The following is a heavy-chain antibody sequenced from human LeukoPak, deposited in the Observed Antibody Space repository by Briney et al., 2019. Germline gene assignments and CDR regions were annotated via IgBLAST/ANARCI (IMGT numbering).Heavy chain of an antibody. D-gene: IGHD1-1*01. V-gene: IGHV3-49*04. Sequence: GGSLRLSCTVSGFTFEDFAMTWVHQAPGKGLEWVGFIRRRAYGGTTDYAASVKGRFTISIDDSKNIAFLQMNSLKTEDTAIYFCSRDSHGDDVYDYWGQGTLVTVSS. J-gene: IGHJ4*02. CDR3: SRDSHGDDVYDY. CDR1: GFTFEDFA. CDR2: IRRRAYGGTT.